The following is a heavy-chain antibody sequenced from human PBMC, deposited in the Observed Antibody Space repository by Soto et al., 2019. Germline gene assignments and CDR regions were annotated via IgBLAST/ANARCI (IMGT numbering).Heavy chain of an antibody. CDR2: VFSSGST. CDR1: GGSINTFY. J-gene: IGHJ4*02. V-gene: IGHV4-4*07. Sequence: SETLSLTCAVSGGSINTFYWSWVRQPAGKGLEWIGRVFSSGSTSFNPSLESRVAMSVDTSKNHFSLNLSSVTAADMAVYYCAREGSYSAYNFAHGIQLWSFDFWGQGALVTVSS. CDR3: AREGSYSAYNFAHGIQLWSFDF. D-gene: IGHD5-12*01.